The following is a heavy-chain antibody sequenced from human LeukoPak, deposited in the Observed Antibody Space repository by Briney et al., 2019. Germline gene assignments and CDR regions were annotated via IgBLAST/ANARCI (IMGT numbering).Heavy chain of an antibody. CDR1: GFTFSSYS. V-gene: IGHV3-48*01. D-gene: IGHD2-15*01. Sequence: GGSLRLSCAASGFTFSSYSMNWVHQAPGKGLEWVSYISSSSSTIYYADSVKGRFTISRDNAKNSLYLQMNSLRAEDTAVYYCASLWSFRGCSGGSCYSTDYWGQGTLVTVSS. J-gene: IGHJ4*02. CDR3: ASLWSFRGCSGGSCYSTDY. CDR2: ISSSSSTI.